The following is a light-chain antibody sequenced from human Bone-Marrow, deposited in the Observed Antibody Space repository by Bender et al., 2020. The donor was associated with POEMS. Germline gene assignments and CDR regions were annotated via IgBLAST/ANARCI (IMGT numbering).Light chain of an antibody. CDR2: SSH. CDR3: ATWDDRLNGVI. Sequence: QSVLTQPPSVSGAPGQRVTISCSGGSSNIGAHAVNWYQHLPGTAPKLLIYSSHRRPSEVPDRFSGSRSGTSASLAISGLQSEDEADYYCATWDDRLNGVIFGGGTKLTVL. CDR1: SSNIGAHA. J-gene: IGLJ2*01. V-gene: IGLV1-44*01.